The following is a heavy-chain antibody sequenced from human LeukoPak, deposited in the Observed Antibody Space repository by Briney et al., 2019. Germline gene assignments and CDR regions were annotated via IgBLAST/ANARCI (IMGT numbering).Heavy chain of an antibody. CDR3: ARSGYNRFDY. CDR2: FSGSGGGT. J-gene: IGHJ4*02. V-gene: IGHV3-23*01. D-gene: IGHD5-24*01. CDR1: GFTFSTYA. Sequence: GGSLRLSCAASGFTFSTYAMSWVRQAPGKGLEWVSSFSGSGGGTYYADSMKGRFTISRDNSKNTLYLQMNSLRAEDTAVYYCARSGYNRFDYWGQGTLVTVSS.